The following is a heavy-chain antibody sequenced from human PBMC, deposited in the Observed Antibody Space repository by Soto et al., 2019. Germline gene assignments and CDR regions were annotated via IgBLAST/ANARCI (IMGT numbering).Heavy chain of an antibody. CDR3: AKFRAPGVYYYYYMDV. V-gene: IGHV3-23*01. Sequence: GGSLRLSCAASGFTFSNYAISWVRQAPGKGLEWVSAISGSGGSTYYADSVKGRFTISRDNSKNTLYLQMNSLRAEDTAVYFWAKFRAPGVYYYYYMDVWGKGTTVTVSS. D-gene: IGHD3-10*01. CDR1: GFTFSNYA. J-gene: IGHJ6*03. CDR2: ISGSGGST.